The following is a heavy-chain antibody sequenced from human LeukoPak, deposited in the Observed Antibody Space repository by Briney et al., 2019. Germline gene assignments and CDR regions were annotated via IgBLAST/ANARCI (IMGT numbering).Heavy chain of an antibody. CDR2: IYYSGST. CDR1: GGSISSYY. Sequence: TSETLSLTCTVSGGSISSYYWSWIRQPPGKGLEWIGYIYYSGSTNYNPSLKSRVTISVDTSKNQFSLKLSSVTAADTAVYYCARESYYIAAAGDYCYYYMDVWGKGTTVTISS. CDR3: ARESYYIAAAGDYCYYYMDV. D-gene: IGHD6-13*01. J-gene: IGHJ6*03. V-gene: IGHV4-59*01.